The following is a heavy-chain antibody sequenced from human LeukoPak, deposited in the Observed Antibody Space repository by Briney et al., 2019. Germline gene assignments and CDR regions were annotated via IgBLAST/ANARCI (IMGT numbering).Heavy chain of an antibody. CDR3: ARVTGYNSFDY. J-gene: IGHJ4*02. D-gene: IGHD5-24*01. Sequence: ASVKVSCKASGYTFTRDGISWVRQVPGQGLEWLGWISAYNGNTKYAQKFQGRVTMTTDTSTSTAYMELRSLRSDDTAVYHCARVTGYNSFDYWGQGTLVTVSS. CDR1: GYTFTRDG. CDR2: ISAYNGNT. V-gene: IGHV1-18*01.